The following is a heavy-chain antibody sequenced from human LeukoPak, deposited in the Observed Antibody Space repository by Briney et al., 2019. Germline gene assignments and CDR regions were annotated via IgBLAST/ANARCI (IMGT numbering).Heavy chain of an antibody. V-gene: IGHV4-39*01. D-gene: IGHD4-17*01. CDR2: IYYSGTT. CDR3: ARTGSTVTMLYPFDH. J-gene: IGHJ4*02. CDR1: GGSISSSYSY. Sequence: PSETLSLTCTVSGGSISSSYSYWGWIRQPPGKGLEWIVTIYYSGTTYYNPSLESRVTISVDTSRTQFSLRLTSVTAADTAVYYCARTGSTVTMLYPFDHWGQGTLVTVSS.